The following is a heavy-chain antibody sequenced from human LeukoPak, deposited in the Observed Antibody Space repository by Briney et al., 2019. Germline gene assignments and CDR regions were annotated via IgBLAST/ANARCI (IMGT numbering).Heavy chain of an antibody. J-gene: IGHJ4*01. D-gene: IGHD3-10*01. CDR2: ISHDGTDQ. CDR1: GFTFSTCG. Sequence: PGRSLRLSCVASGFTFSTCGMHWVRQAPGKGPEWVAVISHDGTDQYHADSVKGRFTVSRDNSKNTLYLQMSSMRDDDTAVYFCAGAYSGTRSCIDYWGHGTLVTVSS. CDR3: AGAYSGTRSCIDY. V-gene: IGHV3-30*03.